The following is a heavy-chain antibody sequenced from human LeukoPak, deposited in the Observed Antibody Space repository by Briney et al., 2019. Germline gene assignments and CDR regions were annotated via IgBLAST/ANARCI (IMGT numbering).Heavy chain of an antibody. J-gene: IGHJ4*02. D-gene: IGHD6-19*01. V-gene: IGHV4-4*02. Sequence: SGTLSLTCAVSGGSLSSSNWWSWVRQPPGKGLEWIGEINHSGSTNYNPSLKSRVTISVDTSKNQFSLKLSSVTAADTAVYYCARGQLAGTEFGYDYWGQGTLVTVSS. CDR1: GGSLSSSNW. CDR2: INHSGST. CDR3: ARGQLAGTEFGYDY.